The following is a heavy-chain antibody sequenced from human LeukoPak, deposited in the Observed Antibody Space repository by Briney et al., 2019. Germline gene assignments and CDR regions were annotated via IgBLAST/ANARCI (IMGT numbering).Heavy chain of an antibody. J-gene: IGHJ3*02. CDR1: GGSISSGSYY. Sequence: SETLSLTCTVSGGSISSGSYYWNWIRQPAGKGLEWIGRISSIGSTNQNPSLKGRVTMSVDISKNLFSLQLSSVTAADTAVYYCAGGAYCSGGSCHDAFDIWGQGTMVTVSS. D-gene: IGHD2-15*01. CDR3: AGGAYCSGGSCHDAFDI. V-gene: IGHV4-61*02. CDR2: ISSIGST.